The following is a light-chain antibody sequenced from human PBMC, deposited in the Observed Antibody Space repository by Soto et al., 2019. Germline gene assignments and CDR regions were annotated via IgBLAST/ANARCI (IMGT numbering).Light chain of an antibody. Sequence: EIVLTQAPGTLSLSPGERATLSCRASQSVSSSYLAWYQQKPGQAPRLLIYAASSRATGIPARFSGSGSGTDFTLTISRLEPGDFAVYYCQQYGASLYTFGQGTKLEIK. V-gene: IGKV3-20*01. CDR1: QSVSSSY. J-gene: IGKJ2*01. CDR3: QQYGASLYT. CDR2: AAS.